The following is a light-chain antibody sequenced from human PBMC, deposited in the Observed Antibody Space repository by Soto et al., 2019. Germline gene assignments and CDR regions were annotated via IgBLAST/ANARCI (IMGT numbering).Light chain of an antibody. J-gene: IGKJ4*01. CDR2: LGS. CDR3: QQLKSYPLT. V-gene: IGKV2-28*01. CDR1: QSVLHTNGINY. Sequence: APMSCRASQSVLHTNGINYLHWYLQKPGQSPQLLIYLGSHRASGAPSRFSGSGSGTDFALTISSLQPEDSATYYCQQLKSYPLTFGGGTKVDI.